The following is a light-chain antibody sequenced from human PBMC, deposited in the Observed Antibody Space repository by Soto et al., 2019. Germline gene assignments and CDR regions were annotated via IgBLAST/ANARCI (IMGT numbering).Light chain of an antibody. CDR2: GAS. J-gene: IGKJ1*01. Sequence: EIVLTQFPATLSLSPLDLATLSFMASQSVSSYLAWYQQKRGQAPRLLIYGASSRATGIPDRFSGSGSGTDFTLTISRLEPEDFAVYYCQQYGSSPRTFGQGTKVDIK. CDR1: QSVSSY. CDR3: QQYGSSPRT. V-gene: IGKV3-20*01.